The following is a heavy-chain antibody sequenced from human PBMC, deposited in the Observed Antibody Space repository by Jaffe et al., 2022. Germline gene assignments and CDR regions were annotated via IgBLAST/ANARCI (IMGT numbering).Heavy chain of an antibody. V-gene: IGHV3-23*01. J-gene: IGHJ4*02. CDR3: APLAVVATIGLGY. CDR1: GFTFSTYA. Sequence: EVQLLESGGGLVQPGGSLRLSCAASGFTFSTYAMSWVRQAPGKGLEWVSAIGGSGGSTYYADSVKGRFTISRDNSKNTLYLQMNSLRAEDTALYYCAPLAVVATIGLGYWGQGTLVTVSS. D-gene: IGHD5-12*01. CDR2: IGGSGGST.